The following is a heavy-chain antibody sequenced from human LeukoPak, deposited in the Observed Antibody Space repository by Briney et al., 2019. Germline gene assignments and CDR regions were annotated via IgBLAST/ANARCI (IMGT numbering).Heavy chain of an antibody. D-gene: IGHD2-2*01. CDR1: GYTFTGYY. J-gene: IGHJ3*02. CDR3: ARAGGYCDSTSCLWHGFDI. Sequence: ASVKVSCKASGYTFTGYYMHWVQQAPGQGLEWMGWINPNSGGTNYAQKFQGRVTMTRDTSISTAYMELSRLRSDDTAVYYCARAGGYCDSTSCLWHGFDIWGQGTMVTVSS. V-gene: IGHV1-2*02. CDR2: INPNSGGT.